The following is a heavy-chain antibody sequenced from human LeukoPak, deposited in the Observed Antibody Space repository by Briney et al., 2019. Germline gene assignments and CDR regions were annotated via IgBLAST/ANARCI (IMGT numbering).Heavy chain of an antibody. CDR2: VYTDGGTI. J-gene: IGHJ4*02. D-gene: IGHD3-10*01. CDR1: GNIFTNYH. Sequence: ASVKVSCRASGNIFTNYHLHWVRLAPGRGLEWMGAVYTDGGTITNTRSFQDRVTMTRDVSTRTVYMELSSLNSEDTAVYYCATEAPGSYRFDNWGQEILVTVSS. V-gene: IGHV1-46*01. CDR3: ATEAPGSYRFDN.